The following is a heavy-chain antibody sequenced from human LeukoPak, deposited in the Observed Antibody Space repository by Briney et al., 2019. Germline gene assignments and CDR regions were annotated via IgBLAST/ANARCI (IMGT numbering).Heavy chain of an antibody. CDR2: IYYSGST. D-gene: IGHD2-2*01. J-gene: IGHJ4*02. Sequence: SETLSLTCTVSGGSISSGGYYWSWIRQHPGKGLECLGYIYYSGSTYYNPSLKSRVTISVDTSKNQFSLKLSSVTAADTAVYYCARVITEYQLHYFDYWGQGTLVTVSS. CDR3: ARVITEYQLHYFDY. CDR1: GGSISSGGYY. V-gene: IGHV4-31*03.